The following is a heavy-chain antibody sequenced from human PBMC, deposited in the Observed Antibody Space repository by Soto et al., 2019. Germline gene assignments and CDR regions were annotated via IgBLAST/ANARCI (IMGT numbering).Heavy chain of an antibody. CDR3: AKDGSGSYQPTFFDY. D-gene: IGHD1-26*01. Sequence: EVQLLESGGGLVQPGGSLRLSCAVSGITFSSYAMSWVRQAPGKGLEWVSGVSGDTGSTFYADSVKGRRIVSRDNSKNTLYLNMNSLRADDTAVYYCAKDGSGSYQPTFFDYWGQGTLVTVSS. CDR2: VSGDTGST. CDR1: GITFSSYA. J-gene: IGHJ4*02. V-gene: IGHV3-23*01.